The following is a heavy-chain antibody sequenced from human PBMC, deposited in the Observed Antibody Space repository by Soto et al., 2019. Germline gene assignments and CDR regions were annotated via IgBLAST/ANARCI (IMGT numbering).Heavy chain of an antibody. Sequence: GGSLRLSCVASGFTFSTYALNWVRQAPGKGLEWVSTISGSTDNTYYADSVKGRFTLSRDNSKNTLYLQMNSLRAEDAAVYYCAKSSRVVLAGFDYWGQGTLVTVSS. D-gene: IGHD2-2*01. CDR2: ISGSTDNT. CDR1: GFTFSTYA. CDR3: AKSSRVVLAGFDY. J-gene: IGHJ4*02. V-gene: IGHV3-23*01.